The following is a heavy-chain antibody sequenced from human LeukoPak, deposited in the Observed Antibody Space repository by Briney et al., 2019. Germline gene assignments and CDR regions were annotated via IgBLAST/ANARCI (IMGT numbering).Heavy chain of an antibody. Sequence: GASVKVSCKASGYTFTSYGISWVRQAPGQGLEWMGWISAYNGNTNYAQKLQGRVTMTTDTSTSTAYMELRSLRSGDTAVYYCARDRSRGYYYGSGSYTYFDYWGQGTLVTVSS. CDR3: ARDRSRGYYYGSGSYTYFDY. J-gene: IGHJ4*02. CDR1: GYTFTSYG. V-gene: IGHV1-18*01. D-gene: IGHD3-10*01. CDR2: ISAYNGNT.